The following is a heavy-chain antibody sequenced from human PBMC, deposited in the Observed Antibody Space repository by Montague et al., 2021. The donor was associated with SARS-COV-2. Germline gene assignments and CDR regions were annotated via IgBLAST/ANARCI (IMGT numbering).Heavy chain of an antibody. J-gene: IGHJ4*02. CDR1: GGSISSSRYY. Sequence: SDTLSLTCTVSGGSISSSRYYWGWIRQPPGKGLEWIGSIYYSGSTYYNPSLKSRVTISVDTSKNQFSLKLSSVTAADPAVYYCAREGGWLSRGSYYFDYWGQGTLVTVSS. V-gene: IGHV4-39*07. CDR2: IYYSGST. D-gene: IGHD3-22*01. CDR3: AREGGWLSRGSYYFDY.